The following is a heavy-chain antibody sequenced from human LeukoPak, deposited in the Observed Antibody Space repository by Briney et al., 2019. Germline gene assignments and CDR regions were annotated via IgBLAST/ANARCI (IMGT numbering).Heavy chain of an antibody. J-gene: IGHJ4*02. Sequence: GGSLRLSCAASGFTVSSNYMSWVRQAPGKGLEWVSVIYSGGSTYYADSVKGRFTISRDNSKNTLYLQMNSLRAEDTAVYYCAKIAGTYSPDYWGQGTLVTVSS. CDR2: IYSGGST. CDR3: AKIAGTYSPDY. V-gene: IGHV3-66*01. D-gene: IGHD1-26*01. CDR1: GFTVSSNY.